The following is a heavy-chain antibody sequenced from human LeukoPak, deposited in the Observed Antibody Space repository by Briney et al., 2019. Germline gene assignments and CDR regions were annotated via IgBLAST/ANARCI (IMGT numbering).Heavy chain of an antibody. CDR3: ARVGYYESSGHYEY. J-gene: IGHJ4*02. D-gene: IGHD3-22*01. CDR2: INPNSGGT. CDR1: GYTLTDYY. V-gene: IGHV1-2*06. Sequence: ASVKVSCKASGYTLTDYYMHWVRQAPGQGLEWMGRINPNSGGTNYAQKFQGRVTMTRDTSISTVYMELSRLRSDDTAVYYCARVGYYESSGHYEYWGQGTRVTVSS.